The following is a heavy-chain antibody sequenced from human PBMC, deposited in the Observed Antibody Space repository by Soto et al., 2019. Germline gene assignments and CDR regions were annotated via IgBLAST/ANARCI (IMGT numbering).Heavy chain of an antibody. CDR1: GFTFSSYA. J-gene: IGHJ4*02. D-gene: IGHD2-15*01. CDR2: ISGSGGST. V-gene: IGHV3-23*01. Sequence: VGSLRLSCAASGFTFSSYAMSWVRQAPGKGLEWVSAISGSGGSTYYADSVKGRFTISRDNSKNTLYLQMNSLRAEDTAVYYCAKPISVGPRQIQAFDYWGQGTLVTVSS. CDR3: AKPISVGPRQIQAFDY.